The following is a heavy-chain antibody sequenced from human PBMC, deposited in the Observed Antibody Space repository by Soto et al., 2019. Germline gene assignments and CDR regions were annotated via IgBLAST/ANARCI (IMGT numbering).Heavy chain of an antibody. CDR1: GYTFISYY. Sequence: ASVKVSCKASGYTFISYYMHWVRQAPGQGLEWMGTINPSGGSTRNAQKFQGRVTMTRDTSTSTVYMELSSLRSEDTAVYYCARHGPRDVDIVAPIYAFDIWGQGTMVTVSS. CDR3: ARHGPRDVDIVAPIYAFDI. CDR2: INPSGGST. V-gene: IGHV1-46*01. J-gene: IGHJ3*02. D-gene: IGHD5-12*01.